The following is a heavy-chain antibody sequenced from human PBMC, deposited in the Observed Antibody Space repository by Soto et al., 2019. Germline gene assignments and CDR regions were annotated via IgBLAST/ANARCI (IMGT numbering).Heavy chain of an antibody. Sequence: QVQLVESGGGVVQPGRSLRLSCAASGFTFSSYGMHWVRQAPGKGLEWVAVIWYDGSNKYYADSVKGRFTISRDNSENTLYLQVNRLRAEDTAVYYWVRDHRGYSYGCPDYWGQGTLVTFSS. V-gene: IGHV3-33*01. CDR3: VRDHRGYSYGCPDY. CDR2: IWYDGSNK. J-gene: IGHJ4*02. D-gene: IGHD5-18*01. CDR1: GFTFSSYG.